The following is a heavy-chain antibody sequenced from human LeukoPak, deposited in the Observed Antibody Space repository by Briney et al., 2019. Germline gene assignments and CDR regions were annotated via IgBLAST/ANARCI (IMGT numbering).Heavy chain of an antibody. D-gene: IGHD2-2*01. Sequence: ASVKVSCKASGYTFTGYYMRWVRQAPGQGLKWMGWINPNSGGTNYAEKFQGRVTMTRDTSISTAYMELSRLRSDDTAVYYCARVRKIVVVPAARSFPAAAREDYYYYMDVWGKGTTVTVSS. CDR3: ARVRKIVVVPAARSFPAAAREDYYYYMDV. V-gene: IGHV1-2*02. CDR1: GYTFTGYY. CDR2: INPNSGGT. J-gene: IGHJ6*03.